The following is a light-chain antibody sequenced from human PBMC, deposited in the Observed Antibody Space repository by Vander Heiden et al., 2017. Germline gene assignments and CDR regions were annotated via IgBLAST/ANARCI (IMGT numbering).Light chain of an antibody. CDR1: SSDIGYNY. CDR2: DVS. J-gene: IGLJ2*01. Sequence: QTALTQPAYVSGSPGQSITISCIGTSSDIGYNYVSWYQQHPGKAPKLMIYDVSERPSGVSNRFSGSQSGKTASLTISGLQAEDEADYYCCSSISNSIVVFGGGTKLTVL. V-gene: IGLV2-14*03. CDR3: CSSISNSIVV.